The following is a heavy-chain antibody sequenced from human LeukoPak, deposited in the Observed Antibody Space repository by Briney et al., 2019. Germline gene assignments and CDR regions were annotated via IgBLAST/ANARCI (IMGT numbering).Heavy chain of an antibody. CDR2: ISSSSSPI. Sequence: GGTLRLSRAASGFTFSSYSMDWVRQAPGKGLEWVSYISSSSSPIYYADSVKGRFAISRDNAKNSLYLQMNSLRAEDTAVYYCARDHHRRLYDSQARDTFDIWGQGTMVTVSS. CDR3: ARDHHRRLYDSQARDTFDI. J-gene: IGHJ3*02. D-gene: IGHD3-22*01. CDR1: GFTFSSYS. V-gene: IGHV3-48*01.